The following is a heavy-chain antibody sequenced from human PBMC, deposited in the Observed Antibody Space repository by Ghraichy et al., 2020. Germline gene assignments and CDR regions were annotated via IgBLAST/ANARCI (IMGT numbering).Heavy chain of an antibody. CDR2: IRFDGSNK. Sequence: GGSLRLSCTASGFTFSSFGIHWVRQAPGKGLEWVAFIRFDGSNKYYPDSVKGRFTISRDNSKNTLYLQMNSLRAEDTAVYYCAKDFRGGPDYWGQGTLVTVSS. CDR3: AKDFRGGPDY. CDR1: GFTFSSFG. V-gene: IGHV3-30*02. D-gene: IGHD3-16*01. J-gene: IGHJ4*02.